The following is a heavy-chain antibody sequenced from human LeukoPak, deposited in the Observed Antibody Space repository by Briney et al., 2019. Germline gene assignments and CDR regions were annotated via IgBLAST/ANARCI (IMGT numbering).Heavy chain of an antibody. CDR2: IYYSGST. Sequence: PPETLSLTCTVSGGSISSSSYYWGWLRQPPGKGLEWIGSIYYSGSTYYNPSLKSRVTISVDTSKNQFSLKLSSVTAADTAVYYCARDESIGLYGDGYNWGNWFDPWGQGTLVTVSS. CDR3: ARDESIGLYGDGYNWGNWFDP. CDR1: GGSISSSSYY. D-gene: IGHD5-24*01. V-gene: IGHV4-39*07. J-gene: IGHJ5*02.